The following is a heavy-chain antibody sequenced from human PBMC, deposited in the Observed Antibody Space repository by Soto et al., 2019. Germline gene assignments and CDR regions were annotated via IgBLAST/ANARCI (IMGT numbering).Heavy chain of an antibody. V-gene: IGHV1-69*04. Sequence: SVKVSCKASGGTLSSYTFSWVRQAPGQGLEWMGRVIPNLGVTNYAKKFQGRVTIIRDTSTSTAYMELNSLRSEDTAVYYCARDLALADYYDSSGYYPPSMDVWGQGTTVTVSS. D-gene: IGHD3-22*01. J-gene: IGHJ6*02. CDR2: VIPNLGVT. CDR1: GGTLSSYT. CDR3: ARDLALADYYDSSGYYPPSMDV.